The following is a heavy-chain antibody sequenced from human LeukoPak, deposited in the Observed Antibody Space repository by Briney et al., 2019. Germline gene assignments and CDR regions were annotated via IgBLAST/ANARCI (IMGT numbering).Heavy chain of an antibody. CDR3: AKDPWGVVITAFDY. V-gene: IGHV3-23*01. Sequence: GGSLRLSCAASGFTFSSYAMSWVRQAPGKGLEWVSAISGSGGSTYYADSVKGRLTISRDNSKNTLYLQMNSLRAEDTAVYYCAKDPWGVVITAFDYWGQGTLVTVSS. CDR1: GFTFSSYA. CDR2: ISGSGGST. J-gene: IGHJ4*02. D-gene: IGHD3-22*01.